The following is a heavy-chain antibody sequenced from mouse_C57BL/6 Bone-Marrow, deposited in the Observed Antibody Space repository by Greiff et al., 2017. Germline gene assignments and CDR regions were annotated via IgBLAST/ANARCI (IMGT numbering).Heavy chain of an antibody. V-gene: IGHV5-4*01. Sequence: VQLVESGGGLVKPGGSLKLSCAASGFTFSSYAMSWVRQTPEKRLEWVATISDGGSYTYYPDNVKGRFTISRDNAKNHLYLQMSHLKSEDTAMYYCAREITTVLGDDWGQGTTLTVSS. D-gene: IGHD1-1*01. CDR2: ISDGGSYT. CDR3: AREITTVLGDD. CDR1: GFTFSSYA. J-gene: IGHJ2*01.